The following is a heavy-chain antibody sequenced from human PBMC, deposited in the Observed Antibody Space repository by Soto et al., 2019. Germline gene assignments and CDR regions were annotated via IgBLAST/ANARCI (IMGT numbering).Heavy chain of an antibody. D-gene: IGHD3-16*01. CDR1: GFTFDDYA. J-gene: IGHJ3*02. Sequence: PGGSLRLSCAASGFTFDDYAMHWVRQAPGKGLEWVSGISWNSGSIGYADSVKGRFTISRDNAKNSLYLQMNSLRAEDTALYYCAKDRREEGELYAFDIWGQGTTVTVSS. CDR3: AKDRREEGELYAFDI. V-gene: IGHV3-9*01. CDR2: ISWNSGSI.